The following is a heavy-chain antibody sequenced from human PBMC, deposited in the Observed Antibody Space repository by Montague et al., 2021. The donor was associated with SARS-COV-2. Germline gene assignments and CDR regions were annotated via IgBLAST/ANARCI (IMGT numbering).Heavy chain of an antibody. CDR3: ARGYYGSGHLVYYYYYGMDV. CDR2: IWYDGSNK. V-gene: IGHV3-33*01. CDR1: GFTFSSYG. J-gene: IGHJ6*02. D-gene: IGHD3-10*01. Sequence: SLRLSCAASGFTFSSYGMHWVRQAPGKGLEWVAVIWYDGSNKYYAGSVKGRFTISRDNSKNTLYLQMNSLRAEDTAVYYCARGYYGSGHLVYYYYYGMDVWGQGTTVTVSS.